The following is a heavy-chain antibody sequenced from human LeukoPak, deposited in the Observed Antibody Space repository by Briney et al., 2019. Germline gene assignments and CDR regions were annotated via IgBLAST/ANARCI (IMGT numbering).Heavy chain of an antibody. V-gene: IGHV3-64*02. D-gene: IGHD3-22*01. J-gene: IGHJ4*02. CDR3: ASSYPFDYSGYYPFDY. CDR2: ISSNGGST. CDR1: GLSFSRYA. Sequence: GGSLRLSCTASGLSFSRYAMHWVRQAPGKGLEYVSAISSNGGSTYYADSVKGRFIISRDNSKNTLNLQMGSLRAEDMAVYLCASSYPFDYSGYYPFDYWRQGTLVTVSS.